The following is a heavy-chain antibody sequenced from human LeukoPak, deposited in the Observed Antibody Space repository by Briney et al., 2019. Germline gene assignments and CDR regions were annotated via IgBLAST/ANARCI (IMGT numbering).Heavy chain of an antibody. CDR1: GLVFGSYV. J-gene: IGHJ4*02. CDR3: ARDRTVGVPGRLYFDH. CDR2: IGGSGTI. Sequence: GGSLRLSCTACGLVFGSYVMNGVGQAPGKGPEWMSYIGGSGTIYYADSVKGRFTISRDDAKNSLYLEMNSLRAEDTAVYYCARDRTVGVPGRLYFDHWGQGVLVTVSS. V-gene: IGHV3-48*03. D-gene: IGHD1-26*01.